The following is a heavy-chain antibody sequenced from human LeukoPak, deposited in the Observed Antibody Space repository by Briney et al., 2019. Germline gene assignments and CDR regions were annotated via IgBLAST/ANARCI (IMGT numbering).Heavy chain of an antibody. Sequence: GGSLRLSCAASGFTFSNYGMHWARQAPGKGLEWVAFIRYDGSNKYYADSVKGRFTISRDNSKNTLYLQMNSLRAEDTAVYYCAKYDILTGTQKEWGQGTLVTVSS. D-gene: IGHD3-9*01. CDR2: IRYDGSNK. CDR1: GFTFSNYG. J-gene: IGHJ4*02. CDR3: AKYDILTGTQKE. V-gene: IGHV3-30*02.